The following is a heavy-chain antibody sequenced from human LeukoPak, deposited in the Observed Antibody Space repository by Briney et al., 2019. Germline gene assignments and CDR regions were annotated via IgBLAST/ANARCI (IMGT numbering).Heavy chain of an antibody. V-gene: IGHV1-2*06. CDR3: ARDQGSLTRSWYTGY. Sequence: ASVKVSCKASGYAFTSYYMHWVRQAPGQGLEWMGRINPYSGDTNSAQKFQGRVTMTRDTSITTAYMDLSSLTPDDTAVYFCARDQGSLTRSWYTGYWGQGTQVTVSS. CDR1: GYAFTSYY. D-gene: IGHD6-13*01. J-gene: IGHJ4*02. CDR2: INPYSGDT.